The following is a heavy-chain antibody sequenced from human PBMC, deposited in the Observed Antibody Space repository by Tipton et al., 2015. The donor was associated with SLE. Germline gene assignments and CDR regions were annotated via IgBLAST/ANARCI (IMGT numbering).Heavy chain of an antibody. CDR2: IYPVDSDT. CDR3: ARRRVGITYTFDFDY. V-gene: IGHV5-51*01. Sequence: VQLVQSGAEVKRPGESLKISCEASADSLRGYWIGWVRQMPGKGLEWLGRIYPVDSDTKYSPSFQGQVTISADKSINTAYLQWSSLKASDSAMFYCARRRVGITYTFDFDYWGQGTLVTVSS. CDR1: ADSLRGYW. J-gene: IGHJ4*02. D-gene: IGHD1-26*01.